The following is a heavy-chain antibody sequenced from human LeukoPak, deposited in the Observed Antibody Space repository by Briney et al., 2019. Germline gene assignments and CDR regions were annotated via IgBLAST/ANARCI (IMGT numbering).Heavy chain of an antibody. D-gene: IGHD4-17*01. Sequence: PGGSLRLSCAASGFTFSSYAMSWVRQAPGKGLEWVSAISGSGGSTYYADSVKGRFTISRDNSKNTLYLQMNNLRAEDTAVYYCARGGDYVSHLDAFDIWGQGTMVTVSS. CDR1: GFTFSSYA. CDR2: ISGSGGST. CDR3: ARGGDYVSHLDAFDI. J-gene: IGHJ3*02. V-gene: IGHV3-23*01.